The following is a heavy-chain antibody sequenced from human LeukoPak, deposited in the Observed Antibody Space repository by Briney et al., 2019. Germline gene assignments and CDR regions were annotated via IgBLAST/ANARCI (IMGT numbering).Heavy chain of an antibody. J-gene: IGHJ5*02. CDR3: ARGSRPTVTDNWFDP. Sequence: GGSLRLSCAASGFTFSSYAMHWVRQAPGKGLEYVSAISSNGGSTYYANSVKGRLTISRDNSKNTLYLQMGSLRAEDMAVYYCARGSRPTVTDNWFDPWGQGTLVTVSS. D-gene: IGHD4-17*01. CDR2: ISSNGGST. V-gene: IGHV3-64*01. CDR1: GFTFSSYA.